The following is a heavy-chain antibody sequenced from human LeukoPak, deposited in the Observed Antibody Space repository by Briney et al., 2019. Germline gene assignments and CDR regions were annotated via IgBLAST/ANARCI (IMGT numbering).Heavy chain of an antibody. Sequence: ASVKVSCKASGYTFTSYGISWVRQAPGQGLEWMGWISAYNGNTNYAQKLQGRVTMTTDTSTSTAYMELRSLRSDDTAVYYCAREGIRFLEWLPLDYWGQGTLVTVSS. V-gene: IGHV1-18*01. CDR3: AREGIRFLEWLPLDY. CDR1: GYTFTSYG. J-gene: IGHJ4*02. D-gene: IGHD3-3*01. CDR2: ISAYNGNT.